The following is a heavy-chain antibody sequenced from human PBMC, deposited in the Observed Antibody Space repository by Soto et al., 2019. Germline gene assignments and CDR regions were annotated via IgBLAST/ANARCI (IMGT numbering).Heavy chain of an antibody. V-gene: IGHV1-24*01. D-gene: IGHD6-6*01. CDR3: ATVGSIAARWAFDI. CDR2: FDPEDGET. CDR1: GYTLTELS. Sequence: PAASVKVSCKVSGYTLTELSMHWVRQAPGKGLEWMGGFDPEDGETIYAQKFQGRVTMTEDTSTDTAYMELSSLRSEDTAVYYCATVGSIAARWAFDIWGQGTMVTVSS. J-gene: IGHJ3*02.